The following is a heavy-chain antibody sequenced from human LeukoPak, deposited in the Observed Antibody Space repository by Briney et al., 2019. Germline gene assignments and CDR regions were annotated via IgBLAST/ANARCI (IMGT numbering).Heavy chain of an antibody. Sequence: SVKVSCKASGGTLTIYAINWVRQAPRQGLEWMGRLLPILHISNFAQKFHGRVTFTADKSTSTSYMEVSSLRSDDTAVYYCASAHTATDGMDVWGQGTTVTVS. J-gene: IGHJ6*02. CDR3: ASAHTATDGMDV. V-gene: IGHV1-69*04. D-gene: IGHD5-12*01. CDR1: GGTLTIYA. CDR2: LLPILHIS.